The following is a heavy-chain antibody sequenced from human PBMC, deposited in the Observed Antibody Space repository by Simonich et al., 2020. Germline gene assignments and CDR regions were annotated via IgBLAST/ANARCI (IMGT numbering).Heavy chain of an antibody. V-gene: IGHV1-2*02. Sequence: QVQLVQSGAEVKKPGASVKVSCKASGYTFTGYYMHWVRQDPGQGLELMAWINPNSGGTNYAQKFQGRVTMTRDTSISTAYMELSRLRSDDTAVYYCARSHIAAAGTGYFQHWGQGTLVTVSS. J-gene: IGHJ1*01. CDR1: GYTFTGYY. D-gene: IGHD6-13*01. CDR3: ARSHIAAAGTGYFQH. CDR2: INPNSGGT.